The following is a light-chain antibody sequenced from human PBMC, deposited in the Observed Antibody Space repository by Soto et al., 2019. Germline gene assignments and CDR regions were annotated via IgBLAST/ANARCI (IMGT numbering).Light chain of an antibody. Sequence: ESVLTQSPGTLSLSPGERATLSCRASQSVSNSFFAWYQQKPGQAPRLLIYGVSSRATGIPDRFSGSGSGTDFTITISRLEPEDFVVYYCQQYSTLPHTFGQGTKLEVK. V-gene: IGKV3-20*01. CDR2: GVS. CDR3: QQYSTLPHT. J-gene: IGKJ2*01. CDR1: QSVSNSF.